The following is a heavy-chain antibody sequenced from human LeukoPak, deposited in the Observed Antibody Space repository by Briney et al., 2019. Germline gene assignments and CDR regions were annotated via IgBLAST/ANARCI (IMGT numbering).Heavy chain of an antibody. CDR3: AREKTAMDYYYYYMDV. Sequence: ASVKVSCKASGYTFTGYYMHWVRQAPGQGLEWMGWINPNSGGTNYAQKFQGRVTMTRDMSTSTVYMELSSLRSEDTAVYYCAREKTAMDYYYYYMDVWGKGTTVTVSS. V-gene: IGHV1-2*02. D-gene: IGHD5-18*01. CDR2: INPNSGGT. J-gene: IGHJ6*03. CDR1: GYTFTGYY.